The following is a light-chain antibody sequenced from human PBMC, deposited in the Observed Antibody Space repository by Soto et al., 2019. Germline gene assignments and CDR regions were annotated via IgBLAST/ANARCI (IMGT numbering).Light chain of an antibody. V-gene: IGKV1-39*01. CDR2: AAS. CDR3: QQTYSAPPWT. CDR1: QSINNY. Sequence: DIQMTQSPSSLSASVGDRVTITCRAGQSINNYLNWYQQKPGKAPKLLIYAASSLQSGVPSRFSGSGSGTDFTLTISGLLPDDFATYYCQQTYSAPPWTFGQGTKVEVK. J-gene: IGKJ1*01.